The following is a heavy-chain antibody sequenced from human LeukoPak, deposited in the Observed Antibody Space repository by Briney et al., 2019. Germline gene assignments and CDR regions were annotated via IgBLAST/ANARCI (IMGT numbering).Heavy chain of an antibody. V-gene: IGHV1-2*02. CDR2: INPNSGGT. CDR1: GYTFTGYY. D-gene: IGHD3-10*01. Sequence: VASVKVSCKASGYTFTGYYMHWVRQAPGQGXEWMGWINPNSGGTNYAQKFQGRVTMTRDTSISTAYMELSRLTSDDTAVYYCARDPPIGGADVFDIWGQGTMVTVSS. J-gene: IGHJ3*02. CDR3: ARDPPIGGADVFDI.